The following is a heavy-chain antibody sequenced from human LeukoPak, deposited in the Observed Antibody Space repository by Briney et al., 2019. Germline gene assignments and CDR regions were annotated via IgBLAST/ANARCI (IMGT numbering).Heavy chain of an antibody. CDR1: GGSISSGGYY. V-gene: IGHV4-31*03. D-gene: IGHD3-22*01. Sequence: SQTLSLTCTVSGGSISSGGYYWSWIRQHPGKGLEWIGYIYYGGSTYYNPSLKSRVTISVDTSKNQFSLKLSSVTAADTAVYYCAGLVGRYSSGLYYYYFDYWGQGTLVTVSS. J-gene: IGHJ4*02. CDR2: IYYGGST. CDR3: AGLVGRYSSGLYYYYFDY.